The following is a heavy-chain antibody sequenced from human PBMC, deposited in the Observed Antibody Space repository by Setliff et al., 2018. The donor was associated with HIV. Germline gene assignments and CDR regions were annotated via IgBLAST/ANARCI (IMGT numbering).Heavy chain of an antibody. CDR1: GDFISSGNFH. CDR2: IYTRGSV. CDR3: TREFFY. Sequence: PSETLSLTCTVSGDFISSGNFHWNWIRQPAGKGPEWIGLIYTRGSVSYNPSLMSRVTISLDTSKNQFSLKLSSVTAADTAVYYCTREFFYWGQGILVTVSS. V-gene: IGHV4-61*02. J-gene: IGHJ4*02. D-gene: IGHD3-3*01.